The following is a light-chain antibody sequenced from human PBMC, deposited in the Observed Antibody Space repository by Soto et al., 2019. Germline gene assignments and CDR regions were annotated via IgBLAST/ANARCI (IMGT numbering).Light chain of an antibody. Sequence: QSAVTQPPSASGSPGQSVTISCTGTSSDVGGYNYVSWYQQYPGKAPKLMINEVSKRPSGVPDRFSGSKSGNTASLTVSGLQAEDEADYYCSSYAGRNNYVVFGGGTKVTVL. CDR2: EVS. J-gene: IGLJ2*01. CDR3: SSYAGRNNYVV. CDR1: SSDVGGYNY. V-gene: IGLV2-8*01.